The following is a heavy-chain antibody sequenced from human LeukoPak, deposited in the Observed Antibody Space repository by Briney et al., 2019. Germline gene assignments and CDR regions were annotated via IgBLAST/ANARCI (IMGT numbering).Heavy chain of an antibody. D-gene: IGHD5-18*01. Sequence: SETLSLTCTVSGGSISSYYWSWIRQPPGKGLEWIGYIYYSGSTNYNPSLKSRVTISVDTSKNQFSLKLSSVTAADTAVYYCARVGYSYGYTIDYWGQGTLATVSS. J-gene: IGHJ4*02. CDR1: GGSISSYY. CDR3: ARVGYSYGYTIDY. V-gene: IGHV4-59*01. CDR2: IYYSGST.